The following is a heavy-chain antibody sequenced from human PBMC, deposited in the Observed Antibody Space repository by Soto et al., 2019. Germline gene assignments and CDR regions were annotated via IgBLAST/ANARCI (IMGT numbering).Heavy chain of an antibody. CDR1: GYTFTSYA. V-gene: IGHV1-3*01. D-gene: IGHD6-19*01. Sequence: GASVKVSCKASGYTFTSYAMLWVRQAPGQRLEWMGWINAGNGNTKYSQKFQGRVTITRDTSTSTAYMELSSLRSDDTAVYYCARDRIKYSSGWSPFDYWGQGTLVTVSS. J-gene: IGHJ4*02. CDR3: ARDRIKYSSGWSPFDY. CDR2: INAGNGNT.